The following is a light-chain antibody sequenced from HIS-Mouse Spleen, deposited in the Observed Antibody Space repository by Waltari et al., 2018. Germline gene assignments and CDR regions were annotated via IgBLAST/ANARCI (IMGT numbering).Light chain of an antibody. J-gene: IGLJ3*02. Sequence: SYELTQPPSVSVSPGQTARITCSGDALPKKYAYWYQQKSGQAPVLVLYGDSKRPSGIPGSVAGSSSGTMATLTISGAQVEDEADYYCYSTDSSGNHRRVFGGGTKLTVL. CDR2: GDS. CDR3: YSTDSSGNHRRV. V-gene: IGLV3-10*01. CDR1: ALPKKY.